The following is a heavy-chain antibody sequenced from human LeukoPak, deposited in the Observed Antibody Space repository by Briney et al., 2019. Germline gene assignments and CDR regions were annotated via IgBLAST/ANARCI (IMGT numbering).Heavy chain of an antibody. CDR2: INPNSGGT. CDR3: ARVAAPRPYYYQMDV. D-gene: IGHD6-6*01. CDR1: GYTFTGYY. J-gene: IGHJ6*03. V-gene: IGHV1-2*02. Sequence: GASVKVSCKASGYTFTGYYMHWVRQAPGQGLEWMGWINPNSGGTNYAQKFQGRVTMTRDTSISTAYMELSRLRSDDTAVYYCARVAAPRPYYYQMDVWGKGTSVTVS.